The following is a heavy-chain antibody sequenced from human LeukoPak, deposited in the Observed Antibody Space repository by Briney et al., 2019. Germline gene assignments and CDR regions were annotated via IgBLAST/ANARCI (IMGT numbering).Heavy chain of an antibody. CDR2: ISAYNGNT. D-gene: IGHD3-9*01. CDR1: GYTFTSYG. V-gene: IGHV1-18*01. J-gene: IGHJ3*02. CDR3: ARDASLRPSQWRDILTGYQNDAFDI. Sequence: ASVKVSCKASGYTFTSYGISWVRQAPGQGLEWMGWISAYNGNTNYAQKLQGRVTMTTDTSTSTAYMELRSLRSDDTAVYYCARDASLRPSQWRDILTGYQNDAFDIWGQGTMVTVSS.